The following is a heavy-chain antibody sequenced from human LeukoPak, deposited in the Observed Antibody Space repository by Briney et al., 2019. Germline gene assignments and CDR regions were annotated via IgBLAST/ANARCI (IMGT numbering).Heavy chain of an antibody. D-gene: IGHD3-22*01. CDR1: GGSISSYY. CDR2: IYYSGST. J-gene: IGHJ5*02. V-gene: IGHV4-59*01. Sequence: SETLSLTCTVSGGSISSYYWSWIRQPPGQGLEWIGYIYYSGSTNYNPSLKSRVTISVDTSKNQFSLKLSSVTAADTAVYYCARDLFFTNYYDSSGGSWFDPWGQGTLVTVSS. CDR3: ARDLFFTNYYDSSGGSWFDP.